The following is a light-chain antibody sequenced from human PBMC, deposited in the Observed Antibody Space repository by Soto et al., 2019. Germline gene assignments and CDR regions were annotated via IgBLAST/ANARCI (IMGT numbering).Light chain of an antibody. CDR2: DVS. CDR1: SSDVGGYNY. Sequence: HSALTQPASVSGSPGQSITISCTGTSSDVGGYNYVSWYQQHPGKAPKLMIHDVSNRPSGVSNRFSGSKSGNTASLTISGLQAEDEADYYCSSYTSSSTPYVFGTGTKVTVL. CDR3: SSYTSSSTPYV. J-gene: IGLJ1*01. V-gene: IGLV2-14*01.